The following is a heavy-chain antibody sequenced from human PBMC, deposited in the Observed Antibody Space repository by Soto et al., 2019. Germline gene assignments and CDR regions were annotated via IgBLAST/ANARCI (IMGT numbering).Heavy chain of an antibody. D-gene: IGHD3-10*01. J-gene: IGHJ4*02. CDR1: GFTFSSYW. Sequence: EVQLVESGGSLVQPGGSLRLSCAASGFTFSSYWMTWVRQAPGKGLEWLTKIKQDGSDKYYVDSVRGRFTISRDNAKNSLYLQMDSLRAEDTAVYYCATESSFRCDYWGQGTLVTVSS. CDR3: ATESSFRCDY. V-gene: IGHV3-7*05. CDR2: IKQDGSDK.